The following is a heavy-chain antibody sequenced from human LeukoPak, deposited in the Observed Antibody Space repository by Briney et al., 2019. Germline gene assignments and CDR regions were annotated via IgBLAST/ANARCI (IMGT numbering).Heavy chain of an antibody. CDR1: GDSVSTNSAT. Sequence: SQTLSLTCAISGDSVSTNSATWTWLKQSPSRGLEWLGRTYYRSKWNNDYAVSMKSRITINPDTSKNQFSLQLNSVTPEDTAVYYCARLVGASWFDSWGQGTLVTVSS. J-gene: IGHJ5*01. CDR3: ARLVGASWFDS. V-gene: IGHV6-1*01. D-gene: IGHD1-26*01. CDR2: TYYRSKWNN.